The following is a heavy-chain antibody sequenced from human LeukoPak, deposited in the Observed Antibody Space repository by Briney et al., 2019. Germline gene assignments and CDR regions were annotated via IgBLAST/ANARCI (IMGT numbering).Heavy chain of an antibody. J-gene: IGHJ4*02. D-gene: IGHD3/OR15-3a*01. Sequence: ASVMVSCKASGYTFTGYYMHWVRQTPGQGLEWMGWINPNSGGTNYAQKFQGRVTMTRDTSISTAYMELSRLRSDDTAVYYCARDPGDWAYYFDYWGQGTLVTVSS. CDR2: INPNSGGT. V-gene: IGHV1-2*02. CDR1: GYTFTGYY. CDR3: ARDPGDWAYYFDY.